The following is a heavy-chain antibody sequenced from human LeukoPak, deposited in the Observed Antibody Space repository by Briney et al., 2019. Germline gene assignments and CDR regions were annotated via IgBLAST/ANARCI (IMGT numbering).Heavy chain of an antibody. D-gene: IGHD2-15*01. CDR1: GGSISSGSYY. CDR2: IYTSGST. V-gene: IGHV4-61*02. Sequence: SETLSLTCTVSGGSISSGSYYWSWIRQPAGKGLEWIGRIYTSGSTNYNPSLKSRVTISVDTSKNQFSLKLSSVTAADTAVYYCASDRIEVDAFDIWGQGTMVTVSS. CDR3: ASDRIEVDAFDI. J-gene: IGHJ3*02.